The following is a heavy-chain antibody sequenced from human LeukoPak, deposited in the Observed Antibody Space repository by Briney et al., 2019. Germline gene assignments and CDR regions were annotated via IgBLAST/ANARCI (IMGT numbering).Heavy chain of an antibody. CDR3: TKRGVVIRGILVIGYHQEAYHYDY. CDR1: GISLSNYA. D-gene: IGHD3-10*01. Sequence: GGSLRLSCVVSGISLSNYAMSWVRQAPGKGLEWVSYISERGGTTTYADSVKGRFTISRDNSLNTMYLQMSSLRAEDTAVYFCTKRGVVIRGILVIGYHQEAYHYDYWGQGVLVTVSS. V-gene: IGHV3-23*01. J-gene: IGHJ4*02. CDR2: ISERGGTT.